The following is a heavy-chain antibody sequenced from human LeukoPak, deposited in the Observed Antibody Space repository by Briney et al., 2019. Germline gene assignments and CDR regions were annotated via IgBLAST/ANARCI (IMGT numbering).Heavy chain of an antibody. CDR1: GYTFTGYY. V-gene: IGHV1-2*02. CDR3: ARGLHYSDSRGYNAY. CDR2: INPNSGDT. D-gene: IGHD3-22*01. Sequence: ASVKVSCKASGYTFTGYYIHWVRQAPGQGLEWMGWINPNSGDTNYAQKFQGRVTMSRDTLISTAYMELSSLRSDDTAVYYCARGLHYSDSRGYNAYWGQGTLVTVSS. J-gene: IGHJ4*02.